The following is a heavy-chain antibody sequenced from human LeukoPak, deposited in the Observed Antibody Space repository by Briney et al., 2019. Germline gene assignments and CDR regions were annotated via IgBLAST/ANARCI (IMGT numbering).Heavy chain of an antibody. Sequence: GSLRLSCAASGFTFRSYWMNWVRQAPGKGLEWLAIIKQDGTEKHYKGSVEGRFTISRDNTKNSLHLQMNSLRAEDTAVYYCAGGSGYLITSWGQGTLVTVSS. V-gene: IGHV3-7*01. CDR2: IKQDGTEK. CDR1: GFTFRSYW. J-gene: IGHJ5*02. CDR3: AGGSGYLITS. D-gene: IGHD3-9*01.